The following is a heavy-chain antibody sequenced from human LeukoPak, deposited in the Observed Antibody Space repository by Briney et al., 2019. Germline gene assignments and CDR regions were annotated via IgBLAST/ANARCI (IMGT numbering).Heavy chain of an antibody. Sequence: SETLSLTCTVSGGSISSSSYYWGWIRQPPGKGLEWIGSIYYSGSTYYNPSLKSRVTIFVDTSKNQLSLQLISVTAADTAVYYCERWTPQSNAFYIWGQGTMVTVSS. CDR2: IYYSGST. CDR1: GGSISSSSYY. J-gene: IGHJ3*02. CDR3: ERWTPQSNAFYI. V-gene: IGHV4-39*01. D-gene: IGHD3/OR15-3a*01.